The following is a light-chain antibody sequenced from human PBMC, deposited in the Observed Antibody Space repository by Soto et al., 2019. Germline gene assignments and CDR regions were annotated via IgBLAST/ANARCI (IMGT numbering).Light chain of an antibody. J-gene: IGKJ1*01. Sequence: DIQMTQSPSSLSASVGDRVTITCRASQDISSYLAWYQQKPGKVPKLLIYAASTLQSGVPSRFSGSGSGTDFTLTISILQPEDVATYYCQKYNSAPRTFGQGTKVEIK. CDR2: AAS. CDR3: QKYNSAPRT. CDR1: QDISSY. V-gene: IGKV1-27*01.